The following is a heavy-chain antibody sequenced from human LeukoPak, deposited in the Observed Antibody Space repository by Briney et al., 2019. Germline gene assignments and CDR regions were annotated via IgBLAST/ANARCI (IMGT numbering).Heavy chain of an antibody. J-gene: IGHJ4*02. CDR2: ISGSGGST. D-gene: IGHD6-19*01. CDR1: GFTFSSYA. V-gene: IGHV3-23*01. Sequence: PGGSLRLSCAASGFTFSSYAMTWVRQAPGEWLEWVSAISGSGGSTYYADSVKGRFTISRDNSKNTLYLQMNSLRAEDTAVYYCASRIAVAIFDYWGQGTLVTVSS. CDR3: ASRIAVAIFDY.